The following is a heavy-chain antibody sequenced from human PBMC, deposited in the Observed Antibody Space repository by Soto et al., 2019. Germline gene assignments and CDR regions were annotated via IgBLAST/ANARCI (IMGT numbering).Heavy chain of an antibody. D-gene: IGHD6-19*01. CDR2: INAGNGNT. V-gene: IGHV1-3*01. J-gene: IGHJ4*02. Sequence: QVQLVQSGAEVKKPGASVKVSCKASGYTFTSYAMQWVRQAPGQRLEWMGWINAGNGNTKYSQKFQGRVTITSDTSASTDYRELSSLRSEDTAVYYWARDLGGWTDYWGQGTLVTVSA. CDR1: GYTFTSYA. CDR3: ARDLGGWTDY.